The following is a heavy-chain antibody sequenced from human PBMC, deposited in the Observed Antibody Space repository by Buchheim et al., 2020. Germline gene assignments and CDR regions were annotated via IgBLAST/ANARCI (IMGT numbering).Heavy chain of an antibody. Sequence: EVQLVESGGDLVHPGGSLRLSCAASGFTFSYYWMDWVRQAPGKGLVWVSRISSDGNTTSYADSVKGRFTISRDNAKNTLDLQMNSLSVEDTAIYYCLRDLRLGGGDPWGQGTL. CDR1: GFTFSYYW. D-gene: IGHD3-16*01. V-gene: IGHV3-74*01. CDR3: LRDLRLGGGDP. J-gene: IGHJ5*02. CDR2: ISSDGNTT.